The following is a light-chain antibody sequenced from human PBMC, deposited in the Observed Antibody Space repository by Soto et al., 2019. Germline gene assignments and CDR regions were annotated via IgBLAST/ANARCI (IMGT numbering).Light chain of an antibody. CDR1: QAVNPW. Sequence: IQMTQSPSTVSASVGDRVTITCRARQAVNPWVAWYQHKSGKAPKLLIYRAATLENGVPSRFSGSGSETEFTLTISGLQPDDSGTYYCQQYYAYSYTFGQGTKVEIK. V-gene: IGKV1-5*03. CDR2: RAA. CDR3: QQYYAYSYT. J-gene: IGKJ2*01.